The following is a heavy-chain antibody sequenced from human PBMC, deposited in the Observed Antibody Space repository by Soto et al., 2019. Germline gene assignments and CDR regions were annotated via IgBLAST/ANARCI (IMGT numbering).Heavy chain of an antibody. D-gene: IGHD2-21*02. J-gene: IGHJ5*02. CDR3: ARHEAYCGGYCHKFDWFDP. Sequence: GGSLRLSCAASGFTFSGSALHWVRQASGKGLEWVGRIRSKVNSYAATYAASVKGRFIIPRDDSENTAYLQMNSLKSDDTAVYYGARHEAYCGGYCHKFDWFDPWSQGSLVTVSS. V-gene: IGHV3-73*01. CDR2: IRSKVNSYAA. CDR1: GFTFSGSA.